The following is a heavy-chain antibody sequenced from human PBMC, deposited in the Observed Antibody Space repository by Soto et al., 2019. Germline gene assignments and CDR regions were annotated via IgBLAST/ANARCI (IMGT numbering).Heavy chain of an antibody. CDR3: ARDFAYFDS. CDR1: GGSLGSYY. CDR2: VYHTGRT. Sequence: PSETLSLTCTVSGGSLGSYYWSWIRQPPGKGLEWIGYVYHTGRTSYNPSLKSRVSISMDTSKNQFSLNLDSVTAADTAVYFCARDFAYFDSWGQGTLVTVSS. J-gene: IGHJ4*02. V-gene: IGHV4-59*01. D-gene: IGHD3-3*01.